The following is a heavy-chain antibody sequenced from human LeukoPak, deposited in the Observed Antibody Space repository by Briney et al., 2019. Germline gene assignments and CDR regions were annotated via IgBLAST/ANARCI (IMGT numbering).Heavy chain of an antibody. V-gene: IGHV5-51*01. CDR2: IYPGDSET. CDR3: ARRRDLYSGSYYPFDY. Sequence: GESLKISCKGSGCSFTSYWIGWVRQMPGKGLEWMGIIYPGDSETRYSPSFQGQVTISADKSISTAYLQWSSLKAPDTAMYYCARRRDLYSGSYYPFDYWGQGTLVTVSS. CDR1: GCSFTSYW. D-gene: IGHD1-26*01. J-gene: IGHJ4*02.